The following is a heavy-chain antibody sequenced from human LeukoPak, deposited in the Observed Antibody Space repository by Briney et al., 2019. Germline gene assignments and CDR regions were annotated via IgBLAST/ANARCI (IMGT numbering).Heavy chain of an antibody. CDR2: IGTAGDT. D-gene: IGHD2-21*01. CDR1: GFTFSSYD. J-gene: IGHJ6*02. CDR3: ARANLLLGYYGMDV. V-gene: IGHV3-13*01. Sequence: GGSLRLSCAASGFTFSSYDMHWVRQATGKGLEWVSAIGTAGDTYYPGSVKGRFTISRENAKNPLYLQMNSLRAGDTAVYYCARANLLLGYYGMDVWGQGTTVTVSS.